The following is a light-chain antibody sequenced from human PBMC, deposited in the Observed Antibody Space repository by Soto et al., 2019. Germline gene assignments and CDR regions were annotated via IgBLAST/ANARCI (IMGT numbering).Light chain of an antibody. CDR3: QQYNNWPPWT. V-gene: IGKV3-15*01. Sequence: LVMTQSPATLSVSQGARATLSCRASQSVSSNLAWYQQKPGQAPRLLIYGASTRATGIPARFSGSGSGTEFTLTISRLQSDDFAVYYGQQYNNWPPWTFGQGTKVDIK. CDR1: QSVSSN. J-gene: IGKJ1*01. CDR2: GAS.